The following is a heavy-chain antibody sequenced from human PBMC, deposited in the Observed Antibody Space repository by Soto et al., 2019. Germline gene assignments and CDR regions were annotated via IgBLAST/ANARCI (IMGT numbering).Heavy chain of an antibody. D-gene: IGHD4-4*01. V-gene: IGHV3-30*18. CDR2: ISYDGSNK. CDR3: AKDLSRRTVTLDY. J-gene: IGHJ4*02. CDR1: GFTFSSYG. Sequence: QVQLVESGGGVVQPGRSLRLSCAASGFTFSSYGMHWVRQAPGKGLEWVAVISYDGSNKYYADSVKGRFTISRDNSKNTLYLQMNSLRAEDTAVYYCAKDLSRRTVTLDYWGQGTLVTVSS.